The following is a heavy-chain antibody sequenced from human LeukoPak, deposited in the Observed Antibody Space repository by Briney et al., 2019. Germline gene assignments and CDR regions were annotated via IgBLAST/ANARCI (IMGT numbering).Heavy chain of an antibody. CDR3: ARDGRRGYYFDY. Sequence: SEILSLTCAVYGGSFSGYYWNWIRQPPGKGLEWIGEINHSGSTNYNPSLKSRVTISVDTSKNQFSLKLSSVTAADTAVYYCARDGRRGYYFDYWGQGTLVTVSS. J-gene: IGHJ4*02. D-gene: IGHD4-23*01. V-gene: IGHV4-34*01. CDR1: GGSFSGYY. CDR2: INHSGST.